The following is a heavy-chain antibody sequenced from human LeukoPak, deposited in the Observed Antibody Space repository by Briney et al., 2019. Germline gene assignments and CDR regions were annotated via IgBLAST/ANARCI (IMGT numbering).Heavy chain of an antibody. Sequence: PSETLSLTCTVSGGSISSYYWSWIRQPAGKGLEWIGRIYTSGSTNYNPSLKSRVTMSVDTSKNQFSLKLSSVTAADTAVYYCARGGGCGDYGYVDNWGQGTLVTVSS. CDR3: ARGGGCGDYGYVDN. J-gene: IGHJ4*02. D-gene: IGHD4-17*01. CDR2: IYTSGST. V-gene: IGHV4-4*07. CDR1: GGSISSYY.